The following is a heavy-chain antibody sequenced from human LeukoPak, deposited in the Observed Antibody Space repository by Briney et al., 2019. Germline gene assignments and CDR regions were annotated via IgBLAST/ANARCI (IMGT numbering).Heavy chain of an antibody. CDR1: GFTFSSYS. V-gene: IGHV3-48*01. CDR3: AKENSYGAYYYYYYYMDV. D-gene: IGHD5-18*01. CDR2: ISSSSNTI. J-gene: IGHJ6*03. Sequence: GGSLRLSCAASGFTFSSYSMNWVRQAPGKGLEWMSYISSSSNTIYYADSVKGRFIISRDNAKNTLYLQMNSLRAEDTAVYYCAKENSYGAYYYYYYYMDVWGKGTTVTISS.